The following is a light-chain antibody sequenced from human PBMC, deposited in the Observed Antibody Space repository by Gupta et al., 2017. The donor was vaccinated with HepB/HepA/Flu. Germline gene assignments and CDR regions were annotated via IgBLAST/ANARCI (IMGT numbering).Light chain of an antibody. V-gene: IGKV1-39*01. CDR2: AAS. Sequence: IQMTQSPSSLSASVGDRVTITCRASPSIISYLNWYQQKPGKAPKLLIYAASSLQSGVPSRFSGSGSGTDFTLTISTMQTEDVATYYCQQSESTPRTFGQGTKVEIK. J-gene: IGKJ1*01. CDR1: PSIISY. CDR3: QQSESTPRT.